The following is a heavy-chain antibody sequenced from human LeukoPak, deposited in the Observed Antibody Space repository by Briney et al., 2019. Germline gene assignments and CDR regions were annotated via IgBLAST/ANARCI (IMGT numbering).Heavy chain of an antibody. CDR3: ARDLIVGYYYYGMGV. Sequence: GGSLRLSCAASGFTVSSNYMSWVRQAPGKGLEWVSVIYSGGSTYYADSVKGRFTISRDNSKNTLYLQMNSLRAEDTAVYYCARDLIVGYYYYGMGVWGQGTTVTVSS. J-gene: IGHJ6*02. D-gene: IGHD2-21*01. V-gene: IGHV3-66*01. CDR1: GFTVSSNY. CDR2: IYSGGST.